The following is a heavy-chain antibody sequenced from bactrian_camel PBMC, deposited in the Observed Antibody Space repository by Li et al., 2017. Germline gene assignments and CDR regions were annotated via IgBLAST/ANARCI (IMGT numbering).Heavy chain of an antibody. D-gene: IGHD1*01. CDR1: AYTYKTHY. CDR3: AACRDRRYTNDRLVYTC. Sequence: HVQLVESGGGTVQAGGSLRLSCAVSAYTYKTHYMGWFRQAPGREREAVAVIYPVGDAAHYADSVKGRFSISRDNDKGTIFLQMHNLQTEDTAVYYCAACRDRRYTNDRLVYTCWGQGTQVTVS. CDR2: IYPVGDAA. J-gene: IGHJ4*01. V-gene: IGHV3S1*01.